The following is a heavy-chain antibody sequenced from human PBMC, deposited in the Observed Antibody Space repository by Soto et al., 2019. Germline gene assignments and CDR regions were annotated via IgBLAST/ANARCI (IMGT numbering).Heavy chain of an antibody. V-gene: IGHV4-31*03. J-gene: IGHJ5*02. Sequence: QVQLQESGPGLVKPSQTLSLTCTVSGGSISSGGYYWSWIRQHPGKGLEWIGYIYYSGSTYYNPSLKGRVTISVDPSKTQFSRKLSSVPAADTAVYYCARVRRTVVTNWFDPWGQGTLVTVSS. CDR3: ARVRRTVVTNWFDP. D-gene: IGHD2-15*01. CDR1: GGSISSGGYY. CDR2: IYYSGST.